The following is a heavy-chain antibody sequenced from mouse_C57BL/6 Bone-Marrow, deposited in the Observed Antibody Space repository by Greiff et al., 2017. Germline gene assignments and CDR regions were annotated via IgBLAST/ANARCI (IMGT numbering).Heavy chain of an antibody. D-gene: IGHD2-4*01. J-gene: IGHJ2*01. V-gene: IGHV1-80*01. CDR3: AREGICYDNPYYFAY. Sequence: VQLQQSGAELVKPGASVKISCKASGYAFSSYWMNWVKQRPGKGLEWIGQIYPGDGDTNYNGKFKGKATLTADKSSSTAYMQLSSLTSEDSAVSFCAREGICYDNPYYFAYWGQGTTLTVSS. CDR2: IYPGDGDT. CDR1: GYAFSSYW.